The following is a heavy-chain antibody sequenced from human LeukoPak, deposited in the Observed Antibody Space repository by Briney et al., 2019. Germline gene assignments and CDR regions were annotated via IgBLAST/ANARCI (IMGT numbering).Heavy chain of an antibody. J-gene: IGHJ4*02. V-gene: IGHV4-38-2*02. CDR3: ARESVDSSGSFDY. CDR1: GYSISSGYY. Sequence: PSETLSLTCTVSGYSISSGYYWGWIRPPPGKGLGGIGSIYHSGSTYYNPSLKRRVTISVDTSKNQFSLQLSSVIAADTAVYYCARESVDSSGSFDYWGQGTLVTVSS. CDR2: IYHSGST. D-gene: IGHD3-22*01.